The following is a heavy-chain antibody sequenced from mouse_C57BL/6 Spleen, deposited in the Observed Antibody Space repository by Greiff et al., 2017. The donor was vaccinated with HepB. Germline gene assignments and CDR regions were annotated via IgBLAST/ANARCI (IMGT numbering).Heavy chain of an antibody. V-gene: IGHV5-6*01. Sequence: EVQLVESGGDLVKPGGSLKLSCAASGFTFSSYGMSWVRQTPDKRLEWVATISSGGSYTYYPDSVKGRFTISRDNAKNTLYLQMSSLKSEDTAMYYCARDDGPSYFDYWGQGTTLTVSS. CDR3: ARDDGPSYFDY. J-gene: IGHJ2*01. CDR2: ISSGGSYT. D-gene: IGHD2-3*01. CDR1: GFTFSSYG.